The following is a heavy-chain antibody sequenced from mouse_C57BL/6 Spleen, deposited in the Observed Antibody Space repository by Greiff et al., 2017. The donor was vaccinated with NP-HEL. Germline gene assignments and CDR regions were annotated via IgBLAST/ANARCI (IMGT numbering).Heavy chain of an antibody. Sequence: VQLQQSGPELVKPGASVKISCKASGYSFTDYNMNWVKQSNGKSLEWIGVINPNYGTTSYNQKFKGKATLTVDQSSSTAHRQLNSLTSEDSEVYYCAIRTAQAGGFAYWGQGTLVTVSA. CDR1: GYSFTDYN. CDR2: INPNYGTT. CDR3: AIRTAQAGGFAY. V-gene: IGHV1-39*01. D-gene: IGHD3-2*02. J-gene: IGHJ3*01.